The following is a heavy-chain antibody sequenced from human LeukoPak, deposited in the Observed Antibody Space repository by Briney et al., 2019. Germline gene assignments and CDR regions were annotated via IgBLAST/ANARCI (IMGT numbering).Heavy chain of an antibody. CDR3: ARQGYYGSGSYATYYWYFDL. Sequence: SETLSLTCTVSGGSISSYYWSWIRQPPGKGLEWIGYIYYSGSTNYNPSLKSRVTISVDTSKNQFSLKLSSVTAADTAVYYCARQGYYGSGSYATYYWYFDLWGRGTLVTVSS. J-gene: IGHJ2*01. CDR1: GGSISSYY. CDR2: IYYSGST. D-gene: IGHD3-10*01. V-gene: IGHV4-59*08.